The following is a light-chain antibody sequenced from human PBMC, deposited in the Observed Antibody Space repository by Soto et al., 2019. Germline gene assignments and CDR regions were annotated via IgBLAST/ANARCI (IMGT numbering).Light chain of an antibody. J-gene: IGLJ1*01. CDR1: SSDVGFYNY. V-gene: IGLV2-14*01. Sequence: QSALTQPASVSGSPGQSITISCTGTSSDVGFYNYVSWYQQQHPGKAPKLMIYEVDNRPSGVSIRFSGSKSGNTASLTISGLQAEDEADYYCNSYTSSNTYVFGSGTKVTVL. CDR3: NSYTSSNTYV. CDR2: EVD.